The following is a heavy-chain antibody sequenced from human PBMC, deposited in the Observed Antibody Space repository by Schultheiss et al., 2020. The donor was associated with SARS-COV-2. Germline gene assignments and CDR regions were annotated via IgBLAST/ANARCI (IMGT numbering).Heavy chain of an antibody. Sequence: SETLSLTCAVSGGSISSSSYYWGWIRQPPGKGLEWIGEITHSGSTNYNPSLKSRVTISVDTSKNQFSLKLSSVTAADTAVYYCARGAEPGLGYWGQGTLVTVSS. CDR2: ITHSGST. CDR3: ARGAEPGLGY. D-gene: IGHD1-14*01. V-gene: IGHV4-39*07. CDR1: GGSISSSSYY. J-gene: IGHJ4*02.